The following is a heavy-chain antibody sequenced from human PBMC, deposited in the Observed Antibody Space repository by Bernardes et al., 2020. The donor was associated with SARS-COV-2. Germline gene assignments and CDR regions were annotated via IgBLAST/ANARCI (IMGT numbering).Heavy chain of an antibody. Sequence: ASVKVSCKPSGYPFTSYDINWVRQATGRGLEWMGWMSPTSGKAGYAHKFQGRVTMTRDTSINTADMELSSLRSEDTAIYYCSRGNLVSGDYWGQGTLVTVSS. J-gene: IGHJ4*02. CDR2: MSPTSGKA. V-gene: IGHV1-8*01. D-gene: IGHD2-21*01. CDR3: SRGNLVSGDY. CDR1: GYPFTSYD.